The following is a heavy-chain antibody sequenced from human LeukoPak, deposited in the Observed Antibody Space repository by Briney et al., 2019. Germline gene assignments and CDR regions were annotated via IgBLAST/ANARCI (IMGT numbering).Heavy chain of an antibody. D-gene: IGHD1-26*01. J-gene: IGHJ4*02. V-gene: IGHV3-53*01. Sequence: PGGSLTLSCAASGLTVRSNYMIGLRQSPGKGLEWVSVIYSGGSTYYADSVKGRFTISRDNSKNTLYLQMNSLRAEDTAVYYCARDVGATGRFDYWGQGTLVTVSS. CDR1: GLTVRSNY. CDR2: IYSGGST. CDR3: ARDVGATGRFDY.